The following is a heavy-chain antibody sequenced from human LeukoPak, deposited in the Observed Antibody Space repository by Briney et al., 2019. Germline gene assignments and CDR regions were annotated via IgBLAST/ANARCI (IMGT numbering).Heavy chain of an antibody. CDR3: ARWYYYDSSGLDI. D-gene: IGHD3-22*01. Sequence: SGGSLRLSCAASGFTFDDYGMSWVRQAPGKGLEWVSGINWNGGSTGCADSVKGRFTISRDNAKNSLYLQMNSLRAEDTALYYCARWYYYDSSGLDIWGQGTMVTVSS. J-gene: IGHJ3*02. V-gene: IGHV3-20*04. CDR1: GFTFDDYG. CDR2: INWNGGST.